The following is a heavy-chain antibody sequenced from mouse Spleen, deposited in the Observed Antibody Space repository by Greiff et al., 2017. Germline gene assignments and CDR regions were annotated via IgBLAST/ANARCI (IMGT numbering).Heavy chain of an antibody. J-gene: IGHJ3*01. CDR1: GYAFTNYL. V-gene: IGHV1-54*01. CDR2: INPGSGGT. D-gene: IGHD1-1*01. CDR3: ARTRLGVGFAY. Sequence: QVQLQQSGAELVRPGTSVKVSCKASGYAFTNYLIEWVKQRPGQGLEWIGVINPGSGGTNYNEKFKGKATLTADKSSSTAYMQLSSLTSEDSAVYFCARTRLGVGFAYWGQGTLVTVSA.